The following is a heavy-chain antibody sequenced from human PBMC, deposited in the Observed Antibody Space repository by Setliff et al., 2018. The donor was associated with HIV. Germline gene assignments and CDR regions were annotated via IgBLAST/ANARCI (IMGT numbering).Heavy chain of an antibody. CDR3: ATRAYDSSGYLRSRVSGAAFDI. CDR1: GYAFTSYD. CDR2: MMPSSGNT. Sequence: ASVKVSCKASGYAFTSYDINWVRQATGQGLEWMGWMMPSSGNTGYAQKFQGRLTMTRNTSISTAYMELTSLRSEDTAVYYCATRAYDSSGYLRSRVSGAAFDIWGQGTMVTV. J-gene: IGHJ3*02. D-gene: IGHD3-22*01. V-gene: IGHV1-8*02.